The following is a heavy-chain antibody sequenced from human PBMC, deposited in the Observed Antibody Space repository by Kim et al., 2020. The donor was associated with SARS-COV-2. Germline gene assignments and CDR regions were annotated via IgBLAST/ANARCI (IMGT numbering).Heavy chain of an antibody. CDR1: GFTFSSYS. Sequence: GGSLRLSCAASGFTFSSYSMNWVRQAPGKGLEWVSYISSSSSTIYYADSVKGRFTISRDNAKNSLYLQMNSLRDEDTAVYYCARVGQRVGATIKRYGMDVWGQGTTVTVSS. CDR2: ISSSSSTI. CDR3: ARVGQRVGATIKRYGMDV. J-gene: IGHJ6*02. V-gene: IGHV3-48*02. D-gene: IGHD1-26*01.